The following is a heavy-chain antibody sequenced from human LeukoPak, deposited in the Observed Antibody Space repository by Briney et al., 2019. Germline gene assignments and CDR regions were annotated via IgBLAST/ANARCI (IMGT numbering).Heavy chain of an antibody. CDR1: GYTFTSYY. CDR2: INPSGGST. D-gene: IGHD4-17*01. Sequence: GASVKLSCKASGYTFTSYYMHWVRQAPGQGLEWMGVINPSGGSTSYAQKFQGRVTMTRDTSTSTVYMELSSLRSEETPVYYCARGRTDQPNTPDDYRDYDFDYWGQGTLVSVSS. J-gene: IGHJ4*02. CDR3: ARGRTDQPNTPDDYRDYDFDY. V-gene: IGHV1-46*01.